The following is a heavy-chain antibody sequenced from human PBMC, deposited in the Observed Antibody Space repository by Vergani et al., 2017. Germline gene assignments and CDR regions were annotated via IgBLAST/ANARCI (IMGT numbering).Heavy chain of an antibody. Sequence: QVQLQESGPGLVKPSETLSLTCTVSGGSISSYYWSWIRQPPGKGLEWIGYIYYSGSTNYNPSLKSRVTISVDTSKNQFSLKLSSVTAADTAVYYCARYGDCSGGSCYGAWFDPWGQGTLVTVSS. CDR2: IYYSGST. V-gene: IGHV4-59*01. CDR1: GGSISSYY. CDR3: ARYGDCSGGSCYGAWFDP. J-gene: IGHJ5*02. D-gene: IGHD2-15*01.